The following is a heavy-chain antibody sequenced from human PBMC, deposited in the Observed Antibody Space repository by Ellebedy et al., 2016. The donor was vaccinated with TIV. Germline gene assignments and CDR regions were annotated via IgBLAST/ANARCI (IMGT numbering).Heavy chain of an antibody. Sequence: ASVKVSXXASGYTFTSYDINWVRQATGQGLEWMGWMNPNSGNTGYAQKFQGRVTMTRDTSISTAYMELSRLRSDDTAVYYCARGPASGYDYDFDYWGQGTLVTVSS. CDR2: MNPNSGNT. J-gene: IGHJ4*02. CDR3: ARGPASGYDYDFDY. D-gene: IGHD5-12*01. CDR1: GYTFTSYD. V-gene: IGHV1-8*01.